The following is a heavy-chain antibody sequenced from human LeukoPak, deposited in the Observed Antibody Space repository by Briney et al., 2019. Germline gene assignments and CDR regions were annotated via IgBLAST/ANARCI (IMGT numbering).Heavy chain of an antibody. Sequence: ASVKVSCKVSGYTLTELSMHWVRQAPGKGLEWMGGFDPEDGETIYAQKFQGRVTMTEDTSTDTAYMELSSLRSEDTAVYYCATFYYYDSSGNTDDYWGQGTPVTVSS. V-gene: IGHV1-24*01. J-gene: IGHJ4*02. CDR1: GYTLTELS. CDR2: FDPEDGET. D-gene: IGHD3-22*01. CDR3: ATFYYYDSSGNTDDY.